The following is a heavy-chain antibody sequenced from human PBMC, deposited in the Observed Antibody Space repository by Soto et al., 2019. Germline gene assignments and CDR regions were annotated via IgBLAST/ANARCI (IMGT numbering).Heavy chain of an antibody. V-gene: IGHV4-34*01. J-gene: IGHJ4*02. CDR3: ARDKITGLFDY. CDR2: INHSGST. CDR1: GGSFSGYY. D-gene: IGHD2-8*02. Sequence: SETLSLTCAVYGGSFSGYYWTWIRQPPGTGLEWIGEINHSGSTNYNPSLKSRVTISVDTSKNQFSLKLTSVTAPDTAVYYCARDKITGLFDYWGQGTLVTVS.